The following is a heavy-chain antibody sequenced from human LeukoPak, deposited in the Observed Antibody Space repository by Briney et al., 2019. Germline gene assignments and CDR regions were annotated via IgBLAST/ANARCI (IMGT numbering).Heavy chain of an antibody. Sequence: GRSLRLSCAASGFTFSSYAMSWVRQAPGKGLEWVSTISGNGGSTYYADSVKGRFTISRDNSKNTLYLEMNSLRAEDTAVYSCAKSIVVVTAKGDWFDPWGQGTLVTVSS. J-gene: IGHJ5*02. V-gene: IGHV3-23*01. CDR3: AKSIVVVTAKGDWFDP. D-gene: IGHD2-21*02. CDR2: ISGNGGST. CDR1: GFTFSSYA.